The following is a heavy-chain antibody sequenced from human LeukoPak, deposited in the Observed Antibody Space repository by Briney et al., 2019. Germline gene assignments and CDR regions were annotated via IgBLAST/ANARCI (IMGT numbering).Heavy chain of an antibody. CDR2: IIPILGIA. CDR1: GGTFSSYS. D-gene: IGHD1-26*01. J-gene: IGHJ3*02. Sequence: ASVKVSCKASGGTFSSYSISRGRQAPGQGREGMGRIIPILGIANYAQKFQGRVTITADKSTSTAYMELSSLRSEDTAVYYCASGGSFNAFDIWGQGTMVTVSS. V-gene: IGHV1-69*02. CDR3: ASGGSFNAFDI.